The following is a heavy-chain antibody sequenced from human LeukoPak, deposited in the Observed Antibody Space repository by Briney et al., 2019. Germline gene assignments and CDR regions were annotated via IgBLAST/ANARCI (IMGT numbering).Heavy chain of an antibody. Sequence: SETLSLTCTVSGGSISSYYWSWIRQPAGKGLEWIGYIYYSGSTNYNPSLKSRVTISVDTSKNQFSLKLSSVTAADTAVYYCARGGAYSSADYWGQGTLVTVSS. CDR1: GGSISSYY. D-gene: IGHD5-18*01. J-gene: IGHJ4*02. CDR2: IYYSGST. V-gene: IGHV4-59*12. CDR3: ARGGAYSSADY.